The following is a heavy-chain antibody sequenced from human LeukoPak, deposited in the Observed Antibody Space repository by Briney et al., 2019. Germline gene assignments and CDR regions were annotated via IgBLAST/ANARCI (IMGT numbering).Heavy chain of an antibody. CDR2: IKEDGSEK. V-gene: IGHV3-7*01. CDR3: ARGGTFVSDY. D-gene: IGHD1-1*01. CDR1: GFTFSTFW. Sequence: PGGSLRLSCAASGFTFSTFWMSWVRQAPGKGLEWVANIKEDGSEKYYVDSMKGRFTVSIDNAKNSLYLQMDSLRAEDTAVYYCARGGTFVSDYWGQGTLVAVSS. J-gene: IGHJ4*02.